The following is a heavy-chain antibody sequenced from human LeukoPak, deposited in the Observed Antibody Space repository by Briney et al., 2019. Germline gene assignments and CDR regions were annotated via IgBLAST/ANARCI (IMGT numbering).Heavy chain of an antibody. CDR1: GYSFTIYW. D-gene: IGHD3-10*01. Sequence: GESLKISCKGSGYSFTIYWIGWVRQMPGKGLEWMGIIYPGDSDTRYSPSFQGQVTISADKSISIAYLQWSSLKASDTAIYYCARHDNGGLVRGVIPADALDIWGQGTMVTVSS. J-gene: IGHJ3*02. CDR3: ARHDNGGLVRGVIPADALDI. V-gene: IGHV5-51*01. CDR2: IYPGDSDT.